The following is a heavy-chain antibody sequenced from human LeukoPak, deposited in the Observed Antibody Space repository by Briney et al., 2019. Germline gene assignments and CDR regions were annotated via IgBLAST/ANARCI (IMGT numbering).Heavy chain of an antibody. CDR1: GYTFTSYD. CDR3: AKDESGYDFYYYYYMDV. D-gene: IGHD5-12*01. V-gene: IGHV1-8*03. CDR2: MNPNSGNT. J-gene: IGHJ6*03. Sequence: ASVKVSCKASGYTFTSYDINWVRQATGQGLEWMGWMNPNSGNTGYAQKFQGRVTITRNTSISTAYMELSSLRSEDTAVYYCAKDESGYDFYYYYYMDVWGKGTTVTVSS.